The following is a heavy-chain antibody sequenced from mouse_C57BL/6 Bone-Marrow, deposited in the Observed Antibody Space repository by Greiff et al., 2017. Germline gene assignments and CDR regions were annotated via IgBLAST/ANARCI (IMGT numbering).Heavy chain of an antibody. CDR3: ARHEIYYYGSSFYFDY. J-gene: IGHJ2*01. CDR2: FYPGSGSI. D-gene: IGHD1-1*01. Sequence: QVQLQQSGAELVKPGASVKLSCKASGYTFTEYTIHWVKQRSGQGLEWIGWFYPGSGSIKYNEKFKDKATLTADKSSSTGYMELSRLTSEDSAVYFCARHEIYYYGSSFYFDYWGQGTTLTVSS. V-gene: IGHV1-62-2*01. CDR1: GYTFTEYT.